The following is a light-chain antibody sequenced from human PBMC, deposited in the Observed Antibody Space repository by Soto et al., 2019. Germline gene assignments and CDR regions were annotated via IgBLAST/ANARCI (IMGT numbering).Light chain of an antibody. J-gene: IGKJ1*01. CDR2: GAS. CDR1: QSVSSSY. CDR3: QQYGASPEWT. Sequence: EIVLTQSPGTLSLSPGERATLSCRASQSVSSSYLAWYQQKPGQAPRLLIYGASSRATGIPARFSGSGSGTDFTLTISSLEPEDFAVYYCQQYGASPEWTFGQGTKVDIK. V-gene: IGKV3-20*01.